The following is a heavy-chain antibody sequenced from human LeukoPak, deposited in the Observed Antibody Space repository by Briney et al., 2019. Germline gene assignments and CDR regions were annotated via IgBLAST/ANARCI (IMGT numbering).Heavy chain of an antibody. CDR1: GGSFSGYY. V-gene: IGHV4-34*01. J-gene: IGHJ6*02. D-gene: IGHD2-2*01. CDR2: INHSGST. Sequence: PSETLSLTCAVYGGSFSGYYWGWIRQPPGKGLEWIGEINHSGSTNYNPSLKSRVTISVDTSKNQFSLKLSSVTAADTAVYYCARGRTKKSSLSSYYYYYYYGMDVWGQGTTVTVSS. CDR3: ARGRTKKSSLSSYYYYYYYGMDV.